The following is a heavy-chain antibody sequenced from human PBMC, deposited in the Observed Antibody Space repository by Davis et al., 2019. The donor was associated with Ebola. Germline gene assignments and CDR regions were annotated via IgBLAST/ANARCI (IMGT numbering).Heavy chain of an antibody. Sequence: PGGSLRLSCKGSGYSFTNYWIVWVRQMPGKGLECLGIIFPGDSDTRYSPSFQGQVTISADKSVSTAYLQWSSLKASDSAMYYCARGTDGHNPGGNFDSWGQGTLVTVSS. CDR2: IFPGDSDT. CDR3: ARGTDGHNPGGNFDS. J-gene: IGHJ4*02. V-gene: IGHV5-51*01. D-gene: IGHD5-24*01. CDR1: GYSFTNYW.